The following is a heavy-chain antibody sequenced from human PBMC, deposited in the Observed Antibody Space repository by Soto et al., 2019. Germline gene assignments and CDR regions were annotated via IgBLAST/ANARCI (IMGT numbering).Heavy chain of an antibody. V-gene: IGHV3-48*02. CDR2: ISSSSSTI. Sequence: GGSLRLSCAASGFTFSSYSMNWVRQAPGKGLEWVSYISSSSSTIYYADSVKGRFTISRDNAKNSLYLQMNSLRDEDTAVYYCARGFHDSSGYYWVPFDYWGQGTLVTVSS. CDR1: GFTFSSYS. CDR3: ARGFHDSSGYYWVPFDY. J-gene: IGHJ4*02. D-gene: IGHD3-22*01.